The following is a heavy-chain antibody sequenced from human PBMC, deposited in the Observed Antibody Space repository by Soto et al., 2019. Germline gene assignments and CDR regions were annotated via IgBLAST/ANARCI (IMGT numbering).Heavy chain of an antibody. CDR1: GYTFNDFY. V-gene: IGHV1-2*02. D-gene: IGHD5-18*01. J-gene: IGHJ5*02. CDR2: INPNSGDT. Sequence: QVQLVQSGAEVKKPGASVKVSCKTSGYTFNDFYIHWVREAPGQGLEWLGWINPNSGDTHYGQHFQGRVTLIADTSINTTYMQLSSLAPGDTAMYYCARDLRGYSNWFHPWGQETLVTVSS. CDR3: ARDLRGYSNWFHP.